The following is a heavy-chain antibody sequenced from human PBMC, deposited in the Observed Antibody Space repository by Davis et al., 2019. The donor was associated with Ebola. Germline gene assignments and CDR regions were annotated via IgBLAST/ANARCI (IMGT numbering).Heavy chain of an antibody. V-gene: IGHV3-23*01. J-gene: IGHJ4*02. CDR1: GFTFSSYT. CDR3: AKDGSGWHPLYFDY. Sequence: GESLKISCAASGFTFSSYTMNWVRQAPGKGLEWVSTISDRSEHTHYADSVKGRFTISRDDSKNTVFLHMISLRAEDTAVYYCAKDGSGWHPLYFDYWGQGTLLTVSS. D-gene: IGHD6-19*01. CDR2: ISDRSEHT.